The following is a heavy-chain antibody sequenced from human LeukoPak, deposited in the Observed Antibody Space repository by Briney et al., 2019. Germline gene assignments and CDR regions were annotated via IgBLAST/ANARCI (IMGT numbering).Heavy chain of an antibody. Sequence: SETLSLTCTVSGGSISSYYWSWIRQPPGKGLEWIGYIYYSGSTNYNPSLTSRVTISVDTSKNQFSLKLSSVTAADTAVYYCARYSSSWNFDYWGQGTLVTVSS. J-gene: IGHJ4*02. V-gene: IGHV4-59*01. D-gene: IGHD6-13*01. CDR3: ARYSSSWNFDY. CDR2: IYYSGST. CDR1: GGSISSYY.